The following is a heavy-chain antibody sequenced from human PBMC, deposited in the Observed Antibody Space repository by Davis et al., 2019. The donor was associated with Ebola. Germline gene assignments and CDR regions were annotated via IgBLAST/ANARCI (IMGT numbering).Heavy chain of an antibody. CDR3: ARDQSLLWSRYFDY. CDR1: GFTFSSYS. J-gene: IGHJ4*02. Sequence: GGSLRLSCAASGFTFSSYSMNWVRQAPGKGLEWVSSISSSSSYIYYADSVKGRFTISRDNAKNSLYLQMNSLRAEDTAVYYCARDQSLLWSRYFDYWGQGTLVTVSS. V-gene: IGHV3-21*01. CDR2: ISSSSSYI. D-gene: IGHD3-10*01.